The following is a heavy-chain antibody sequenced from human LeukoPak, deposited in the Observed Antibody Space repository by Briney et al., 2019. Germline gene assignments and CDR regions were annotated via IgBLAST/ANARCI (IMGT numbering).Heavy chain of an antibody. D-gene: IGHD1-1*01. V-gene: IGHV1-46*01. CDR3: ARDGMYLLTNRAGFDY. J-gene: IGHJ4*02. Sequence: ASVKVSCKASGGTFSSYAISWVRQAPGQGLEWMGIINPSGGSTSYAQKFQGRVTMTRDTSTSTVYMELSSLRSEDTAVYYCARDGMYLLTNRAGFDYWGQGTLVTVSS. CDR2: INPSGGST. CDR1: GGTFSSYA.